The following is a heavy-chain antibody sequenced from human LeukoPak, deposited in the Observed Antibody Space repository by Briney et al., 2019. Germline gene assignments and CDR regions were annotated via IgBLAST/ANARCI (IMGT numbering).Heavy chain of an antibody. V-gene: IGHV1-8*02. CDR1: GYTFSGFY. Sequence: GSVKVSCRASGYTFSGFYINWVRQATGQGLEWMGWMNPNSGNTGYAQKFQGRVTMTRNTSISTAYMELSSLRSEDTAVYYCAREAYSGSYYYYYYYMDVWGKGTTVTISS. D-gene: IGHD1-26*01. J-gene: IGHJ6*03. CDR3: AREAYSGSYYYYYYYMDV. CDR2: MNPNSGNT.